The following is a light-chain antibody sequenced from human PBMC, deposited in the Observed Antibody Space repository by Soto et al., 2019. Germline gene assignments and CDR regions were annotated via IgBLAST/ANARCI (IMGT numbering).Light chain of an antibody. Sequence: QTVVTQPPSASGTPGQRVTISCSGTSSNIGTYTVNWYQQLPGTAPKLLIYTDYQRPSGVPDRFSGSKSGTSASLAINGLHSEDEADYYCASWDDNLNGGVFGGGTKLT. CDR2: TDY. V-gene: IGLV1-44*01. CDR3: ASWDDNLNGGV. J-gene: IGLJ3*02. CDR1: SSNIGTYT.